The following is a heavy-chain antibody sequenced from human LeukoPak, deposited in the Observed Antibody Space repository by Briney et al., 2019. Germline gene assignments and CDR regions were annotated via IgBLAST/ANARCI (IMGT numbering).Heavy chain of an antibody. CDR3: ARDKAVGPTLLDY. V-gene: IGHV3-7*01. D-gene: IGHD1-26*01. J-gene: IGHJ4*02. Sequence: GGSLRLSCAASGFTFSGYWMSWVRQAPGKGPEWVANIKQDGSEIYYVDSVKGRFTISRDNAKNSLFLQMNSLRAEDTAVYYCARDKAVGPTLLDYWGQGTLVTVSS. CDR2: IKQDGSEI. CDR1: GFTFSGYW.